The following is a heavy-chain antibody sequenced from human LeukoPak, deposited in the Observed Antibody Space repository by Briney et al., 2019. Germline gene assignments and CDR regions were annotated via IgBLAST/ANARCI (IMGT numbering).Heavy chain of an antibody. D-gene: IGHD2-15*01. Sequence: ASVKVSCKASGGTFSSYAISWVRQAPGQGLEWMGWINPNSGGTNHAQKFQGRVTMTRDTSISTAYMELSRLRSDDTAVYYCARLKAALFSFDYWGQGTLVTVSS. CDR2: INPNSGGT. V-gene: IGHV1-2*02. J-gene: IGHJ4*02. CDR1: GGTFSSYA. CDR3: ARLKAALFSFDY.